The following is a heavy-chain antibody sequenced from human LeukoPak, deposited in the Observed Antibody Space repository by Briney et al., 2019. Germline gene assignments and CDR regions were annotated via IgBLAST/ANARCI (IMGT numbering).Heavy chain of an antibody. CDR3: ARSRVPYTAMSDAFDI. J-gene: IGHJ3*02. Sequence: GRSLRLSCAASGFTFSSYAMHWVRQAPGKGLEWVAVISYDGSNKYYADSVKGRFTISRDNSKNTLYLQMNSLRAEDTAVYYCARSRVPYTAMSDAFDIWGQGTMVTVSS. CDR1: GFTFSSYA. V-gene: IGHV3-30-3*01. D-gene: IGHD5-18*01. CDR2: ISYDGSNK.